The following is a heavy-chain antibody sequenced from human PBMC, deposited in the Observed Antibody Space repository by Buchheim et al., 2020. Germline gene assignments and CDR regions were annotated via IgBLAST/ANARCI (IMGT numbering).Heavy chain of an antibody. D-gene: IGHD1-26*01. J-gene: IGHJ4*02. CDR3: AKDTIVGATGVVY. V-gene: IGHV3-30*18. CDR2: ISYDGSNK. CDR1: GFTFSSYG. Sequence: QVQLVESGGGVVQPGRSLRLSCAASGFTFSSYGMHWVRQAPGKGLEWVAVISYDGSNKYYADSVKGRFTISRDNSKKPLYLQMNSLRAEDTAVYYCAKDTIVGATGVVYWGQGTL.